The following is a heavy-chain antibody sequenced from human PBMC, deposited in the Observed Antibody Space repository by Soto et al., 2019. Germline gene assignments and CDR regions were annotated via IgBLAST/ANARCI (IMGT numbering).Heavy chain of an antibody. CDR1: GDSIRSGNYY. J-gene: IGHJ4*02. D-gene: IGHD1-1*01. CDR3: ARGERYPAVFDY. CDR2: IYYTGST. Sequence: QVQLQESGPGLVKPSQTLSLTCTVSGDSIRSGNYYWSWIRQPPGKGLEWIGYIYYTGSTYYNPSLKSRVTLSVDTSKHQFSLRLSSVTAADTAVYYCARGERYPAVFDYWGQGTLVTVSS. V-gene: IGHV4-30-4*01.